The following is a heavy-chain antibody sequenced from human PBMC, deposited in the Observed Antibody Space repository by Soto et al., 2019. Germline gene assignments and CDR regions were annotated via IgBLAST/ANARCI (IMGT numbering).Heavy chain of an antibody. CDR1: DFTFRNYW. J-gene: IGHJ4*02. CDR3: AKDHGSSWYGIYGY. D-gene: IGHD6-13*01. CDR2: IKPDGSAT. V-gene: IGHV3-7*03. Sequence: GGSLRLSCATSDFTFRNYWMNWVRQAPGKGLEWVANIKPDGSATNYVDSVKGRFTISRDNVRNSVSLQMNSLRAEDTAVYYCAKDHGSSWYGIYGYWGQGTLVTVSS.